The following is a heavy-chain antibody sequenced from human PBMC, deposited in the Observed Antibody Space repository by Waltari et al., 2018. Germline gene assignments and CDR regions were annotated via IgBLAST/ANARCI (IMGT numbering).Heavy chain of an antibody. Sequence: QVQLQQWGAGLLKSSETLSLTCAVPGESFSAFYWSWIRQPPGKGLEWIGEINHSGSTNYNPSLKSRVTISVDRTRNQFSLNLNSVTAADTAVFYCARGRRLGYYYGLDVWGQGTTVTVSS. CDR1: GESFSAFY. J-gene: IGHJ6*02. CDR2: INHSGST. V-gene: IGHV4-34*02. D-gene: IGHD5-12*01. CDR3: ARGRRLGYYYGLDV.